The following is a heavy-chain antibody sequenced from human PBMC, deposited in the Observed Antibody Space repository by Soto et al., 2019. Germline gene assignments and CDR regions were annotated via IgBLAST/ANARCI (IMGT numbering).Heavy chain of an antibody. D-gene: IGHD3-3*01. CDR1: GGTFSSYA. J-gene: IGHJ4*02. Sequence: GASVKVSCKASGGTFSSYAISWVRQAPGQGLEWMGGIIPIFGTANYAQKFQGRVTMTRDTSTSTVYMELSSLRSEDTAVYYCARAGVDFWSGYYTEGLDYWGQGTLVTVSS. V-gene: IGHV1-69*05. CDR2: IIPIFGTA. CDR3: ARAGVDFWSGYYTEGLDY.